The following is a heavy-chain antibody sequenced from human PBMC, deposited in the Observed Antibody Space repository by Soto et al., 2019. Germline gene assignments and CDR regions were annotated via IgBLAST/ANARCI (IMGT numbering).Heavy chain of an antibody. V-gene: IGHV4-59*01. CDR1: GASISGNY. J-gene: IGHJ4*02. CDR2: IYDSGST. D-gene: IGHD6-19*01. CDR3: ARYRRGTGWYYLDY. Sequence: PSETVSLTCTVSGASISGNYWSWIRQPPGKGLEWIGYIYDSGSTNYSPSLQSRVTMSVDRSKNQFSLALTSVTAADTAVYFCARYRRGTGWYYLDYWGQGILVTVSS.